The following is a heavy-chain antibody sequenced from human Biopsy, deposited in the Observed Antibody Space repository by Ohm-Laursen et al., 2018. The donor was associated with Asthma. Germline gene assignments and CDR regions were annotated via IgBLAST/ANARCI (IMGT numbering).Heavy chain of an antibody. D-gene: IGHD2-2*01. Sequence: SVTVSCKSLGGTFNTYVIGWARQAPGQGLEWMGGVNSVFGTTTYPQKFQDIVTITADDSTSTVYMELSSLRSEDTAVYYCARKAGSCISRTCYSLDFWGQGTLVTVSS. CDR2: VNSVFGTT. CDR3: ARKAGSCISRTCYSLDF. V-gene: IGHV1-69*13. J-gene: IGHJ4*02. CDR1: GGTFNTYV.